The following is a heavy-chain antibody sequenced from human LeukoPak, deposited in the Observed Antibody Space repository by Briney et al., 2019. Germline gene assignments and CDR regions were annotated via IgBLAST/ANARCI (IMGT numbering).Heavy chain of an antibody. D-gene: IGHD3-9*01. V-gene: IGHV3-23*01. CDR3: AKRGVTGYKEAFDY. Sequence: GSLRLSCAASGFTFSSYAMSWVRQAPGKGLEWVSAISGIGGSTYYTDSVEGRFTISRDNSKNTLHLQMNSLRAEDTAVYYCAKRGVTGYKEAFDYWGQGTLVTVSS. CDR1: GFTFSSYA. CDR2: ISGIGGST. J-gene: IGHJ4*02.